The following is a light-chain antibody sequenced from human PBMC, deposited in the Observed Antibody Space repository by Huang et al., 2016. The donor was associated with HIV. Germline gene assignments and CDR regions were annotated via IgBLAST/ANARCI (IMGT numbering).Light chain of an antibody. V-gene: IGKV4-1*01. J-gene: IGKJ2*01. CDR3: HQYYTTPRT. CDR1: QNVLYNSNNKNY. Sequence: DIVMTQSPDSLAVSLGERATINCTSSQNVLYNSNNKNYLAWYQQKPGQPPKLLMYGASTRESGDPDRISGSGSGTDLTLTINGLQVEDVAVYYCHQYYTTPRTFGQGTKLGI. CDR2: GAS.